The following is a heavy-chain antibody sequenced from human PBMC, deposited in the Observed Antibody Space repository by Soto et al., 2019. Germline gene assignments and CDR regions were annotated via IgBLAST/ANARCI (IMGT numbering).Heavy chain of an antibody. Sequence: AGGSLRLSCAASGFAVSSNYMTWVRQAPGKGLEWVSGINWNGGSTGYADSVKGRFTISRDNAKNSLYLQMNSLRAEDTALYYCARAAGVIMQDYYFDYWGQGTLVTVSS. J-gene: IGHJ4*02. V-gene: IGHV3-20*04. CDR1: GFAVSSNY. CDR2: INWNGGST. CDR3: ARAAGVIMQDYYFDY. D-gene: IGHD3-10*01.